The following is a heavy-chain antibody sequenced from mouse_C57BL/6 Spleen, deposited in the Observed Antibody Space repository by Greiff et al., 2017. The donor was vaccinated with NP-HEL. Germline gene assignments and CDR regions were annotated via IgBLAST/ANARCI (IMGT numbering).Heavy chain of an antibody. CDR2: INPNNGGT. V-gene: IGHV1-26*01. CDR3: ASYSHYAMDY. Sequence: VQLQQSGPELVKPGASVKISCKASGYTFTDYYMNWVKQSHGKSLEWIGDINPNNGGTSYNQKFKGKATLTVDKSSSTAYMELRSLTSEDSAVYYCASYSHYAMDYWGQGTSVTVSS. J-gene: IGHJ4*01. CDR1: GYTFTDYY.